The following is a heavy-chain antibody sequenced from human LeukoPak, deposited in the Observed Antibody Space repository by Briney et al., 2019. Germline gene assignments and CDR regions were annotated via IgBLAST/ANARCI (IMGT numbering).Heavy chain of an antibody. D-gene: IGHD2-2*01. V-gene: IGHV1-18*01. CDR3: ARVGYCSSTSCYGFVDY. Sequence: ASVKVSCKASGYTFTSYGISWVRQAPGQGLEWMGWISAYNGNTNYAQKLQGRVTMTTDTSTSTAYMELRSLRSDDTAVYYRARVGYCSSTSCYGFVDYWGQGTLVTVSP. J-gene: IGHJ4*02. CDR1: GYTFTSYG. CDR2: ISAYNGNT.